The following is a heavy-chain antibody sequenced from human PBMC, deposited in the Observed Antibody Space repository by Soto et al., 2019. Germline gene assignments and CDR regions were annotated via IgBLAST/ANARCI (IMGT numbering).Heavy chain of an antibody. CDR2: IYTSGST. CDR1: CGSVSSYY. J-gene: IGHJ5*02. CDR3: ARSRSRCSSTSCYTGSWFDP. Sequence: PSETLFLTCPGSCGSVSSYYWSLVWHSGGKGLEWIGRIYTSGSTNYNPSLKSRVTMSVDTSKNQFSLKLSSVTAADTAVYYCARSRSRCSSTSCYTGSWFDPWGQGTLVTVSS. V-gene: IGHV4-4*07. D-gene: IGHD2-2*02.